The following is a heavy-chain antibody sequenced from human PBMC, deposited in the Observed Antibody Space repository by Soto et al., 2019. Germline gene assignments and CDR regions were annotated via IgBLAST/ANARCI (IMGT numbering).Heavy chain of an antibody. J-gene: IGHJ4*02. V-gene: IGHV3-23*01. D-gene: IGHD2-2*02. CDR1: GFTFSSHA. CDR3: AKDMYTTYGAVDC. CDR2: IIHTGGST. Sequence: EVQLLESGGGLVQPGGSLRLSCAASGFTFSSHAMSWVRQAPGKGLEWVSTIIHTGGSTYFADSVKGRFTISRDNSKNTLYLQRNSLRAEDTALYYCAKDMYTTYGAVDCWGQGTLVTVSS.